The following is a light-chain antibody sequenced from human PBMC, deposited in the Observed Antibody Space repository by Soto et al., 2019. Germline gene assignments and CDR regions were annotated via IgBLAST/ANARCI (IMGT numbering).Light chain of an antibody. V-gene: IGLV1-40*01. CDR3: QSYDSSLSGHYV. Sequence: QSVLTQPPSVSGAPGQRVTISCTGSSSNIGAGYDVHWYQQLPGTAPKLLIYGNSNRPSGVPDRFSGSKSGTSASLAITGLQAEDEADYYWQSYDSSLSGHYVFGTGTKVTVL. CDR1: SSNIGAGYD. J-gene: IGLJ1*01. CDR2: GNS.